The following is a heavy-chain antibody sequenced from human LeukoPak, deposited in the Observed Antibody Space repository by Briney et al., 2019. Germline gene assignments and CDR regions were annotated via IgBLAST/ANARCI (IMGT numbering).Heavy chain of an antibody. CDR2: ISSSDSTI. J-gene: IGHJ4*02. CDR1: GFTFSDYY. D-gene: IGHD3-9*01. Sequence: GGSLRLSCAASGFTFSDYYMSWIRQAPGKGLEWVSYISSSDSTIYYADSVKGRFTISRDNANNSLYLQMDSLRAEDTAVYYCARGGYYDILTGYYTVDYWGQGTLVTVSS. V-gene: IGHV3-11*01. CDR3: ARGGYYDILTGYYTVDY.